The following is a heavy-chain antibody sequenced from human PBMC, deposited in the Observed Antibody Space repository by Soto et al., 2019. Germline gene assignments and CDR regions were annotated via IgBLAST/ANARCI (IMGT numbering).Heavy chain of an antibody. Sequence: LRLSCAASGFTFSSYSMSWVRQAPGKVLEWVSSISSSSSYIYYADSVKGRFTISRDNAKNSLYLQMNSLRAEDTAVYYCARDSSSNDYWGQGTLVTVSS. CDR3: ARDSSSNDY. D-gene: IGHD6-13*01. V-gene: IGHV3-21*01. CDR2: ISSSSSYI. CDR1: GFTFSSYS. J-gene: IGHJ4*02.